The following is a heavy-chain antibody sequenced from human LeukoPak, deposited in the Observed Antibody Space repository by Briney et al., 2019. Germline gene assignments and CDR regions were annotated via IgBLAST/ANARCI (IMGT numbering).Heavy chain of an antibody. V-gene: IGHV3-11*01. Sequence: GGSLRLSRAASGFTFSDYYMSWIRQAPGKGLEWVSYISSSGSTIYYADSVKGRFTISRDNAKNSLYLQMNSLRAEDAAVYYCARGGTPQVRVAINWFDPWGQGTLVTVSP. CDR1: GFTFSDYY. J-gene: IGHJ5*02. D-gene: IGHD3-16*01. CDR2: ISSSGSTI. CDR3: ARGGTPQVRVAINWFDP.